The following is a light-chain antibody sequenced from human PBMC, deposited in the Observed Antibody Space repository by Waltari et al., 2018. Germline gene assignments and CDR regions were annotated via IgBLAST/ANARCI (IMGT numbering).Light chain of an antibody. CDR2: WAS. Sequence: DIVMTQSPDSLTVSLGERATINCKSSQSLLHTTNHNHYLAWFLQRPGQPPKLLIYWASTRESGFPDRFSGSGSGTNFTLTLNSLQSEDVGVYYCQQYYNSPITFGEGTKLEI. V-gene: IGKV4-1*01. CDR3: QQYYNSPIT. CDR1: QSLLHTTNHNHY. J-gene: IGKJ4*01.